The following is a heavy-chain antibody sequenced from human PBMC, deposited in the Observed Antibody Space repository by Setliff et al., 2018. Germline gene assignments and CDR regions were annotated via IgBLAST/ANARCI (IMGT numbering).Heavy chain of an antibody. CDR1: GGSISSSSYY. J-gene: IGHJ3*02. D-gene: IGHD3-22*01. CDR2: IYYSGST. Sequence: SETLSLTCTVSGGSISSSSYYWGWIRQSPGKGLEWIGSIYYSGSTYYNPSLKSRVTISVDTSKNQFSLKLSSVTAADTAAYYCARGRGISMIVVVTHDAFDIWGQGTMVTVSS. CDR3: ARGRGISMIVVVTHDAFDI. V-gene: IGHV4-39*07.